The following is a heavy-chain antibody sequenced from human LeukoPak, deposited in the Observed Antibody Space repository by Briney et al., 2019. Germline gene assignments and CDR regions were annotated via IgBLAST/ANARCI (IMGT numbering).Heavy chain of an antibody. Sequence: GRSLRLSCVGSGFTFDDYAMHWVRQAPGKGLGWVSAISYNRDATGYADSVKGRFTVSRDNAKNSLYLEMHSLRSEDTALYYCAKGAAAGIRGYFDYWGQGILVTVSS. CDR1: GFTFDDYA. J-gene: IGHJ4*02. D-gene: IGHD6-25*01. CDR3: AKGAAAGIRGYFDY. V-gene: IGHV3-9*01. CDR2: ISYNRDAT.